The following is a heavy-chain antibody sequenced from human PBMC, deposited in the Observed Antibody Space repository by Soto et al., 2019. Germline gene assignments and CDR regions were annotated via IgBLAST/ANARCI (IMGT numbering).Heavy chain of an antibody. V-gene: IGHV4-59*01. CDR2: IYYSGST. CDR3: ARAYNYGYDIYFDY. CDR1: GGSISSYY. Sequence: PSETLSLTCTVSGGSISSYYWSWIRQPPGKGLEWIGYIYYSGSTNYNPSLKSRVTISVDTSKSQFSLKLSSVTAADTAVYYCARAYNYGYDIYFDYWGQGTLVTVSS. D-gene: IGHD3-10*01. J-gene: IGHJ4*02.